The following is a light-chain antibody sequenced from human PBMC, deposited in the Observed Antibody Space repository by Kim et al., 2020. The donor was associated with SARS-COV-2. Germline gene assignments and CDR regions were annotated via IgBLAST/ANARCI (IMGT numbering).Light chain of an antibody. CDR3: QQLNAYPWT. Sequence: DIQMTQSPSSLSASVGDRVTITCRASQDISTYLAWYEQEPGKAPKLLIFGASTLQSGVPSRFSGSGSGTDFTLTISSLQPEDYATYYCQQLNAYPWTFGQGTKVDIK. CDR2: GAS. CDR1: QDISTY. V-gene: IGKV1-9*01. J-gene: IGKJ1*01.